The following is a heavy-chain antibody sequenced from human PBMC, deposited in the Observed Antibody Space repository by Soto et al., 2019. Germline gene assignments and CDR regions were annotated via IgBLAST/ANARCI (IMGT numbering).Heavy chain of an antibody. CDR2: IKEDETEK. V-gene: IGHV3-7*03. CDR3: ATEGYFRYFFDL. CDR1: GFTFSTYW. Sequence: EVQLVESGGGLVQPGGSLRLSCAASGFTFSTYWMSWVRQAPGKGLEWVASIKEDETEKYYVDSVKGRFTISRDSAKNSLYLQTNSLRAEDTAVYYCATEGYFRYFFDLWGQGTLVTVSS. J-gene: IGHJ1*01. D-gene: IGHD3-22*01.